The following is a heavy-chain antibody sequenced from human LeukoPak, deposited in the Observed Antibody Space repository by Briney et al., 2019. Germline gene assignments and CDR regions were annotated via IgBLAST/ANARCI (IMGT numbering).Heavy chain of an antibody. J-gene: IGHJ3*02. V-gene: IGHV3-23*01. Sequence: GGSLRLSCAASGFTFSSYAMSWVRQAPGKGLEWVSAISGSGGSTYYADSVKGRFTISRDNSKNTLYLQMNSLRAEDAAVYYCAKGRGIVATIGNAFDIWGQGTMVTVSS. CDR2: ISGSGGST. D-gene: IGHD5-12*01. CDR1: GFTFSSYA. CDR3: AKGRGIVATIGNAFDI.